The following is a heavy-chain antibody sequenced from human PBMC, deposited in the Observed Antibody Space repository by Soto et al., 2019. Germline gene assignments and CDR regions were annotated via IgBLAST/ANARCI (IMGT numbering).Heavy chain of an antibody. CDR2: ISYGGTT. CDR3: SRGILV. J-gene: IGHJ4*02. D-gene: IGHD2-15*01. Sequence: QVQLQESGPGLVKPSQTLSLTCTVSGGSMNSGGYCWNWIRQHPGEGLEWIGCISYGGTTSYNPSPKSRVTISVDTSKNQFSLKLSSVPAADTAVYYCSRGILVWGQGTLITVSS. V-gene: IGHV4-31*03. CDR1: GGSMNSGGYC.